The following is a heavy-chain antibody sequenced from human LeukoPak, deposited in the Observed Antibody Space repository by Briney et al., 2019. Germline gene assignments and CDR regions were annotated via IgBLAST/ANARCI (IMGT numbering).Heavy chain of an antibody. Sequence: GGSLKLSCVFSGFTFSNYWMKWVRQAPGKGLEWVASINEDGSGKYSMDSVKDRVTISRDNAKNSLDLQINSLTVEDTAIYYCVRDDGDVWGKGTTVTVSS. CDR1: GFTFSNYW. V-gene: IGHV3-7*01. J-gene: IGHJ6*04. CDR3: VRDDGDV. CDR2: INEDGSGK.